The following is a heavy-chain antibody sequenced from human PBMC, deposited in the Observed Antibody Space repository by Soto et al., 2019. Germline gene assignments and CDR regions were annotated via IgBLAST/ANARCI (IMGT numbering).Heavy chain of an antibody. V-gene: IGHV3-7*01. CDR2: IKQDGSEK. CDR1: GFTFSSYW. D-gene: IGHD6-13*01. Sequence: GPLRLSCAASGFTFSSYWMSWVRQAPGKGLEWVANIKQDGSEKYYVDSVKGRFTISRDNAKNSLYLQMNSLRAEDTAVYYCARRYSSSWYYFDYWGQGTLVTVSS. J-gene: IGHJ4*02. CDR3: ARRYSSSWYYFDY.